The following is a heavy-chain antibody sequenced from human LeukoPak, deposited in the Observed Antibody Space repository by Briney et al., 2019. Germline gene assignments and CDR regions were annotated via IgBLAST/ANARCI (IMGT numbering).Heavy chain of an antibody. V-gene: IGHV4-39*07. J-gene: IGHJ4*02. Sequence: PSETLSLTCTVSGGSISSSSYYWGWIRQPPGKGLEWIGSIYYSGSTYYNPSLKSRVTISVDTSKNQFSLKLSSVTAADTAVYYCARGLAYSGSYYGGDFDYWGQGTLVTVSS. CDR1: GGSISSSSYY. D-gene: IGHD1-26*01. CDR2: IYYSGST. CDR3: ARGLAYSGSYYGGDFDY.